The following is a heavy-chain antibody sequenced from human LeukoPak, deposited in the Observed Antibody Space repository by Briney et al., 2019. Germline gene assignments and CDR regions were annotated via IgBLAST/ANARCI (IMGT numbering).Heavy chain of an antibody. CDR3: VSVISGSGSSKYFQH. D-gene: IGHD3-10*01. CDR1: GFTVSSNY. V-gene: IGHV3-53*01. CDR2: IYSGGST. J-gene: IGHJ1*01. Sequence: GGSLRLSCAASGFTVSSNYMSWVRQAPGKGLEWVSVIYSGGSTYYADSVKGRFSISRDNSKNTLYLQMNSLRAEDTAVYYCVSVISGSGSSKYFQHWGQGTLVTVSS.